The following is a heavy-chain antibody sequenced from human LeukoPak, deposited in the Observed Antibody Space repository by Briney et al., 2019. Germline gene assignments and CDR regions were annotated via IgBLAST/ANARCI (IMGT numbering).Heavy chain of an antibody. V-gene: IGHV3-23*01. CDR3: AKGHADSSVYYYFDS. CDR2: IRGNADTT. D-gene: IGHD3-22*01. J-gene: IGHJ4*02. CDR1: GFTFSSYS. Sequence: GGSLRLSCEASGFTFSSYSMNWVRQAPGKGLEWVSGIRGNADTTYYADSVKGRFSIFRDNSKNMLYLQMNSLRVEDTAVYYCAKGHADSSVYYYFDSWAQETLVTVP.